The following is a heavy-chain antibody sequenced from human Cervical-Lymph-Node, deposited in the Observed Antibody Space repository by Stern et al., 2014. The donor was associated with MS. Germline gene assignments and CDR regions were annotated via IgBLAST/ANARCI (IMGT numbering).Heavy chain of an antibody. CDR3: AKDITMVRGAIDY. CDR1: GFTFNSHG. J-gene: IGHJ4*02. Sequence: MQLVESGGGVVQPGRSLRISCAGSGFTFNSHGIHWVRQAPGKGLEWVTVISYDGSNKYYADSVKGRFTISRDNSKNTVYLQMNTLRPEDTAVYYCAKDITMVRGAIDYWGQGTLVIVS. V-gene: IGHV3-30*18. CDR2: ISYDGSNK. D-gene: IGHD3-10*01.